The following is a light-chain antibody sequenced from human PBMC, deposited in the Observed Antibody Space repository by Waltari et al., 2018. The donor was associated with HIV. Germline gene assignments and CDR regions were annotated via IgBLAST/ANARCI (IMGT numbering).Light chain of an antibody. J-gene: IGLJ1*01. CDR2: IDT. CDR3: QSADTGGTRV. CDR1: ALARQY. Sequence: SFELTQPPSVSVSPGQTARNTCSGDALARQYVYWYQPKPGQAPVVVIYIDTERPSGIPERFSGASAGTTVTLTINGVQAEDDADYYCQSADTGGTRVFGSGTKVTVL. V-gene: IGLV3-25*03.